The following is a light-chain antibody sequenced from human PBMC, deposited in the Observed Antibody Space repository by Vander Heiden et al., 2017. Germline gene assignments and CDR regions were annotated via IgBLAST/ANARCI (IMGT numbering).Light chain of an antibody. Sequence: QPVLTQSSSASASLGSSVKLTCTLSSGHRSYIISWHQQQPGKAPRYLMKLEGSGSYNKGSGVPDRFSGSSSGADRYLTISNLQSEDEADYYCETWDSNTMVFGGGTKLTVL. CDR3: ETWDSNTMV. CDR1: SGHRSYI. V-gene: IGLV4-60*03. J-gene: IGLJ3*02. CDR2: LEGSGSY.